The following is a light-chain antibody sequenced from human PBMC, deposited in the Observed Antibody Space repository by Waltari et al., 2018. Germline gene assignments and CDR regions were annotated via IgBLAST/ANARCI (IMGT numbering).Light chain of an antibody. Sequence: QSVLTQPPSASGTPGQTVSISCSGSSSSIGSNPVSWYQVLPGAAPRLLIHTESPRPSGVPDRFSASRSGTSSSLAISGLQFEDAAEYYCAAWVDSLYGCFFGTGTRVTVL. CDR1: SSSIGSNP. CDR2: TES. J-gene: IGLJ1*01. CDR3: AAWVDSLYGCF. V-gene: IGLV1-44*01.